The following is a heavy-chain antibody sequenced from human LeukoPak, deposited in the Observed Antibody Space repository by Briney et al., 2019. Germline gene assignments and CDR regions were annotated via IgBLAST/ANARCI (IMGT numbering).Heavy chain of an antibody. D-gene: IGHD6-13*01. V-gene: IGHV1-18*01. CDR1: RYTFTSYV. CDR2: ISAYNGKP. Sequence: GASVNVSCKASRYTFTSYVISWVRQAPGQGVEGVGGISAYNGKPNYAQKPQGRVTMTTDTSTSTAYMEQRSLRSDDTAVYYCARDQKYPSVSSWYWFDSWGQGTLVTVSS. J-gene: IGHJ5*01. CDR3: ARDQKYPSVSSWYWFDS.